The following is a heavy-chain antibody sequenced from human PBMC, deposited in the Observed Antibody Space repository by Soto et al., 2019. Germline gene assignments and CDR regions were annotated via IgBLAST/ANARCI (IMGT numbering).Heavy chain of an antibody. CDR2: IIPILGIA. CDR1: GGTFSSCT. Sequence: SVKVSCKASGGTFSSCTISWVRQAPGQGLEWMGRIIPILGIANYAQKFQGRVTITADKSTITAYMELSSLRSEDTALYYCACYREGRIFYYYYMDVWGKGTTVTVSS. D-gene: IGHD2-15*01. J-gene: IGHJ6*03. V-gene: IGHV1-69*02. CDR3: ACYREGRIFYYYYMDV.